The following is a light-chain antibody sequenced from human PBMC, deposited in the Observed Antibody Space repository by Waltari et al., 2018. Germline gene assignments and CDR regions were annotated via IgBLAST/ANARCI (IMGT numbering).Light chain of an antibody. J-gene: IGKJ4*01. Sequence: EIVLTQSPGTLSLSPGERATLSCRASQSVSSSYLAWYQQQPGQAPRLLIYGASSRATGIPDRFSGSGSGTDFTLTISRLEPEDFAVYYCHQYGSSPRTFGGGTKVEIK. CDR3: HQYGSSPRT. CDR2: GAS. V-gene: IGKV3-20*01. CDR1: QSVSSSY.